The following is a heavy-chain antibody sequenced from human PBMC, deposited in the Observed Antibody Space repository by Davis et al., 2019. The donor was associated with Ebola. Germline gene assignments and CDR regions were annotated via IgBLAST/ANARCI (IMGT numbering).Heavy chain of an antibody. J-gene: IGHJ6*02. CDR2: INQDGSEK. D-gene: IGHD6-13*01. CDR3: ARDAKAAAGPSLGV. Sequence: PGGSLRLSCAASGFIFSGYWLSWVRQAPGKGLEWVANINQDGSEKYCSESVKGRFIISRDNAKKSLYLQMNSLRAEDTAVYYCARDAKAAAGPSLGVWGQGTTVTVSS. V-gene: IGHV3-7*01. CDR1: GFIFSGYW.